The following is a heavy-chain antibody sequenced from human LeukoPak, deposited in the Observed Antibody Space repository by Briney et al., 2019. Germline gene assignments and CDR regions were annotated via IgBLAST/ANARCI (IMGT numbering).Heavy chain of an antibody. D-gene: IGHD1-1*01. CDR2: IYYSGST. CDR1: GGSISSSSYY. J-gene: IGHJ4*02. V-gene: IGHV4-39*01. Sequence: SETLSLTCTVSGGSISSSSYYWGWIRPPPGKGLEWFGSIYYSGSTYYNPSLKSRVTISVDTSKNQFSLKLSSVTAADTAVYYCARGGYNWNDLPYFDYWGQGTLVTVSS. CDR3: ARGGYNWNDLPYFDY.